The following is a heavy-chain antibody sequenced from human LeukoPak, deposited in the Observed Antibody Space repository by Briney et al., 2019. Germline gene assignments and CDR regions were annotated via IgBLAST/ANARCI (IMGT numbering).Heavy chain of an antibody. Sequence: GGSLRLSCAASGFTFSSYAMNWVRQAPGKALEWVSGVSGSGVSPYYADSVKGRFTMSRDNSKNTLYLQMNSLRAEDTAVYYCAKANSPHYYHSSGYSTFDYWGQGTLVTVSS. D-gene: IGHD3-22*01. J-gene: IGHJ4*02. CDR3: AKANSPHYYHSSGYSTFDY. CDR2: VSGSGVSP. V-gene: IGHV3-23*01. CDR1: GFTFSSYA.